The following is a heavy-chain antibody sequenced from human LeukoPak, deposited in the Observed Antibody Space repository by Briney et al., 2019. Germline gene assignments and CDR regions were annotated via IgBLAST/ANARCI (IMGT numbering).Heavy chain of an antibody. CDR3: ARPARYSGYDFSRDAFDI. Sequence: GASVKVSCKASGYTFTSYYMHWVRQAPGQGLEWMGIINPSGGSTSYAQKFQGRVTMTRDTSTSTVYMELSSLRSEDTAMYYCARPARYSGYDFSRDAFDIWGQGTMVTVSS. CDR1: GYTFTSYY. D-gene: IGHD5-12*01. CDR2: INPSGGST. V-gene: IGHV1-46*01. J-gene: IGHJ3*02.